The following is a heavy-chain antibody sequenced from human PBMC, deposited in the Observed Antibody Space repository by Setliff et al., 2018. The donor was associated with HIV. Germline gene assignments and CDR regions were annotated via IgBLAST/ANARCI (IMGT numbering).Heavy chain of an antibody. CDR1: GDTFNNYG. J-gene: IGHJ3*01. CDR3: ARTSGDAYNYEGAFDV. D-gene: IGHD5-12*01. Sequence: SVKVSCKVSGDTFNNYGLNWVRQAPGQGLEWMGGIIPIFKSADYAQRFQGRVTITTDESASTAYMDLSSLKSEDTAIYYCARTSGDAYNYEGAFDVWGQGTLVTVS. CDR2: IIPIFKSA. V-gene: IGHV1-69*05.